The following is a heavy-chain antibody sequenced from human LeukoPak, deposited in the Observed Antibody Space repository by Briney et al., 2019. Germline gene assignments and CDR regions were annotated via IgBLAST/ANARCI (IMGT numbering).Heavy chain of an antibody. Sequence: QPGGSLRLSCAASGFTFSSYGRHWVRQAPGKGLEWVTFIGIDGSIKYYTDSVKGRFTISRDTSKNTLYLQMNSLRADDTAVYYCARDSARGGASSGDFDSWGQGTLVTVSS. CDR3: ARDSARGGASSGDFDS. D-gene: IGHD3-10*01. J-gene: IGHJ4*02. CDR1: GFTFSSYG. CDR2: IGIDGSIK. V-gene: IGHV3-30*02.